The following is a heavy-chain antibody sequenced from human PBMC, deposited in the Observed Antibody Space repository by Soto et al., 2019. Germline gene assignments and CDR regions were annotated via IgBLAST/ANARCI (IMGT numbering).Heavy chain of an antibody. CDR3: ARLPLRRPHYGGNSLYYYYGMDV. Sequence: SVKVSCKASGGTFSSYAISWVRQAPGQGLEWMGGIIPIFGTANYAQKFQGRVTITADESTSTAYMELSSLRSEDTAVYYCARLPLRRPHYGGNSLYYYYGMDVWGQGTTVNVSS. V-gene: IGHV1-69*13. CDR2: IIPIFGTA. J-gene: IGHJ6*02. CDR1: GGTFSSYA. D-gene: IGHD4-17*01.